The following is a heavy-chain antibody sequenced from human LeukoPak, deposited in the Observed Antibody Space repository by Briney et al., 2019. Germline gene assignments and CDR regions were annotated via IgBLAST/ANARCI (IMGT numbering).Heavy chain of an antibody. D-gene: IGHD7-27*01. CDR2: IIPIFGTA. J-gene: IGHJ6*03. CDR3: ARDLCWGRGYYYYYMDV. CDR1: GGTFSSYA. Sequence: GASVKVSCKASGGTFSSYAISWVRQAPGQGLEWMGGIIPIFGTANYAQKFQGRVTITADESTSTAYMELSSLRSDDTAVYYCARDLCWGRGYYYYYMDVWGKGTTVTVSS. V-gene: IGHV1-69*13.